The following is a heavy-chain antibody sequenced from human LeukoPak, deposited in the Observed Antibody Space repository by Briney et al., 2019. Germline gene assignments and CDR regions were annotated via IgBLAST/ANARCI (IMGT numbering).Heavy chain of an antibody. J-gene: IGHJ6*02. V-gene: IGHV3-33*08. CDR2: IWYDGSNK. D-gene: IGHD3-3*01. CDR1: GFTFSSYG. CDR3: ARGFRRDLRAYYYYGMDV. Sequence: PGGSLRLSCAASGFTFSSYGMHWVRQAPGKGLEWVAVIWYDGSNKYYADSVKGRFTISRDNSKNTLYLQMNSLRAEDTAVYYCARGFRRDLRAYYYYGMDVWGQGTTVTVSS.